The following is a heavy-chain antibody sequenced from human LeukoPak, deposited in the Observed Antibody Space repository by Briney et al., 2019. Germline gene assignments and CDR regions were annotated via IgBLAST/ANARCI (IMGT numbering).Heavy chain of an antibody. CDR3: GRGRYYYDSSLDY. J-gene: IGHJ4*02. CDR2: IYYSGSI. CDR1: GGSISSGGYY. V-gene: IGHV4-31*03. Sequence: SETLSLTCTVSGGSISSGGYYWSWIRQHPGTGLEWIGYIYYSGSIYYNPSLKSRVTISVDTSKNQFSLKLSSVTAADTAVYYCGRGRYYYDSSLDYWGQGTPVTVSS. D-gene: IGHD3-22*01.